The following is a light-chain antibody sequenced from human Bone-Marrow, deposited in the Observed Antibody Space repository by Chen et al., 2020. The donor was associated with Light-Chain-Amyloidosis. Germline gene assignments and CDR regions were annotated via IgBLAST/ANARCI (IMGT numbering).Light chain of an antibody. J-gene: IGLJ1*01. V-gene: IGLV2-14*01. CDR2: EIT. CDR1: SSDVGGDNH. Sequence: QSALTHPASVSASPGQSITLSCTVTSSDVGGDNHVSWYQQHPDKAPKLMIYEITNRPSWVPDRFSGSKSDNTASLTISGLQTEDEADYFCSSYTMTNTLVFGSGTRVTVL. CDR3: SSYTMTNTLV.